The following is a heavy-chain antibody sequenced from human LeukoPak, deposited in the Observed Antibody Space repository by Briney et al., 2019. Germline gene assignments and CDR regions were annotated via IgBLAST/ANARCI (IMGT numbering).Heavy chain of an antibody. CDR3: ASGPYPAAGTDHQFDY. Sequence: PSETLSLTCTVSGVSMRSHYWSWIRQPPGKGLEWIGYISYSGSTRYNPSLRSRVTISGDTSKNHFSLKLTSVTATDTAVYYCASGPYPAAGTDHQFDYWGQGTLVTVSS. J-gene: IGHJ4*02. D-gene: IGHD6-13*01. CDR1: GVSMRSHY. CDR2: ISYSGST. V-gene: IGHV4-59*11.